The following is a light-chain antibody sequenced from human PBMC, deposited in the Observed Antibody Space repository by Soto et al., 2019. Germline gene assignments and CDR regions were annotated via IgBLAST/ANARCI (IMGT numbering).Light chain of an antibody. Sequence: QSVLTQPPSVSGAPGQRVTISCTGSSSNIGAGYDVHWYQQLPGTTPKFLIYGNTNRPSGVPDRFSASKSGTSASLDITGLQAEDEAEYFCQSYDSSLTVVFGGGTKVTVL. V-gene: IGLV1-40*01. J-gene: IGLJ2*01. CDR1: SSNIGAGYD. CDR3: QSYDSSLTVV. CDR2: GNT.